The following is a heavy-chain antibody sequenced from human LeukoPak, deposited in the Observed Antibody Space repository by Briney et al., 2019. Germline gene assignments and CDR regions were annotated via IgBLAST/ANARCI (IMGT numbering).Heavy chain of an antibody. V-gene: IGHV4-59*12. Sequence: SETLSLTCTVSGASISSYFWNWIRQPPGKGLEWIGYTYYTGSTIYNPSLKSRITISLDTSKNQFSLKLRSVTAADTAVYYCARASEGIGYFDTWGRGSLVTVSS. D-gene: IGHD3-3*01. CDR1: GASISSYF. CDR3: ARASEGIGYFDT. J-gene: IGHJ4*02. CDR2: TYYTGST.